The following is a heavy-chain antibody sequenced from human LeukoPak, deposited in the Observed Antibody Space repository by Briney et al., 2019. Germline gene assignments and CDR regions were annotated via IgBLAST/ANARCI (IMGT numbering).Heavy chain of an antibody. CDR1: GYTFINYD. CDR2: MNPKSGYA. J-gene: IGHJ4*02. V-gene: IGHV1-8*01. Sequence: ASVRVSCKTFGYTFINYDINWVRQATGQRLEWVGWMNPKSGYAGSAQKFQGRVTMTRDTSISTAYMELRSLASEDTAVYYCARTNGDLDYWGQGTLLTVSS. CDR3: ARTNGDLDY.